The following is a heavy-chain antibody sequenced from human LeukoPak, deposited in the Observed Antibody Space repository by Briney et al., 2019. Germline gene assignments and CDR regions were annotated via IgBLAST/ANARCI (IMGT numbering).Heavy chain of an antibody. D-gene: IGHD5/OR15-5a*01. CDR1: GFTFSNYA. CDR3: ARGGWVSSDAFDV. CDR2: ISGPGTST. V-gene: IGHV3-23*01. J-gene: IGHJ3*01. Sequence: GGSLRLSCAASGFTFSNYAVSWVRQAPGKGLDWVSVISGPGTSTSYGNSVKGRFTISRDHSKNTVFLQMNSLRAEDTAVYYCARGGWVSSDAFDVWGQGTMVTVSS.